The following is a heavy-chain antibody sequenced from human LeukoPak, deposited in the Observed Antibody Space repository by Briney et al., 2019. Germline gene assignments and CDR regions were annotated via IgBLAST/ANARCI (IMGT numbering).Heavy chain of an antibody. CDR3: ARDHIVGATNFDY. CDR1: GFTFSSYG. V-gene: IGHV3-33*01. D-gene: IGHD1-26*01. J-gene: IGHJ4*02. CDR2: IWYDGSNK. Sequence: GGSLRLSCAASGFTFSSYGMHWVRQAPGKGLEWVAVIWYDGSNKYYADSVKGRFTISRDNSKNTLYLQMNSLRAEDTAVYYCARDHIVGATNFDYWGQGTLVTVCS.